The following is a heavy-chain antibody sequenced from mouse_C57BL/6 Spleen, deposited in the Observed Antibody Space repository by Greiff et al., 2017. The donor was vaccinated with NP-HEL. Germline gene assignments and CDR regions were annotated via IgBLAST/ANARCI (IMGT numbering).Heavy chain of an antibody. CDR1: GYTFTDYY. CDR3: AKNYYGSRSPFAY. D-gene: IGHD1-1*01. CDR2: INPYNGGT. Sequence: EVKLMESGPVLVKPGASVKMSCKASGYTFTDYYMNWVKQSHGKSLEWIGVINPYNGGTSYNQKFKGKATLTVDKSSSTAYMELNSLTSEDSAVYYCAKNYYGSRSPFAYWGQGTLVTVSA. J-gene: IGHJ3*01. V-gene: IGHV1-19*01.